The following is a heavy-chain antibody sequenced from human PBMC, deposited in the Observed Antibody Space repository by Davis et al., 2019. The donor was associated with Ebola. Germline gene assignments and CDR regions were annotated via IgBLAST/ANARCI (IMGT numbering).Heavy chain of an antibody. J-gene: IGHJ6*04. CDR1: GFTFSSYA. Sequence: PAGSLRLSCAASGFTFSSYAMHWVRQAPGKGLEWVAVISYDGSNKYYADSVKGRFTISRDNSKNTLYLQMNSLRAEDTAVYYCVRDRWSSSSYYYYGMDVWGKGTTVTVSS. CDR2: ISYDGSNK. D-gene: IGHD6-6*01. V-gene: IGHV3-30-3*01. CDR3: VRDRWSSSSYYYYGMDV.